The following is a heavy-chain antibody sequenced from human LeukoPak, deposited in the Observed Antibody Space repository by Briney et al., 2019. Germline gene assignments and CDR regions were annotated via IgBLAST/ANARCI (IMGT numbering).Heavy chain of an antibody. D-gene: IGHD6-13*01. CDR3: ARDILATSIAAPYY. CDR2: INHSGST. CDR1: GGSFSGYY. J-gene: IGHJ4*02. Sequence: SETLSLTCAVYGGSFSGYYWSWIRQPPGKGLEWIGEINHSGSTNYNPSLKSRVTMSVDTPKNQFSLRLSSVNAADTAVYYCARDILATSIAAPYYWGQGTLVTVSS. V-gene: IGHV4-34*01.